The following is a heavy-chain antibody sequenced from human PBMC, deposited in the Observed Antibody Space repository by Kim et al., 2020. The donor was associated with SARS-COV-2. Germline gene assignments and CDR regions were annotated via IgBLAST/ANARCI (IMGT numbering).Heavy chain of an antibody. CDR3: ARVVVTRNYGMDV. V-gene: IGHV4-31*02. D-gene: IGHD2-15*01. Sequence: YNPSLKSRVTISVDTSKNQFSLKLSSVTAADTAVYYCARVVVTRNYGMDVWGQGTTVTVSS. J-gene: IGHJ6*02.